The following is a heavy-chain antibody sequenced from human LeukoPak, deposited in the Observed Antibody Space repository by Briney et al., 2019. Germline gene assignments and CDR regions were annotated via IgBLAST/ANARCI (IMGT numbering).Heavy chain of an antibody. CDR2: ISYDGSNK. Sequence: GGSLRLSCAASGFTFSSYGMHWVRQAPGKGLEWVAVISYDGSNKYYADSVKGRFTISRDNSKNTLYLQMNSLRAEDTAVYYCAKLLGIAALESDAFDIWGQGTMVTVSS. V-gene: IGHV3-30*18. J-gene: IGHJ3*02. D-gene: IGHD1-1*01. CDR3: AKLLGIAALESDAFDI. CDR1: GFTFSSYG.